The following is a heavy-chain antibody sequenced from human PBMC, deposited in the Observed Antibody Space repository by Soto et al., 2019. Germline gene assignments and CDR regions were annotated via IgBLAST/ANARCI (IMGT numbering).Heavy chain of an antibody. J-gene: IGHJ4*02. CDR1: GGTFTTYD. CDR3: ARDRSSSWYNGTFYFDS. V-gene: IGHV1-69*06. CDR2: IIPLFDAT. Sequence: QVQLVQSGAEVRKPGSSVKVSCKASGGTFTTYDISWVRQAPGQGLEWMGGIIPLFDATKYAQKFQGRVTITADKSTGTAYMELSSLRSADTAMYYCARDRSSSWYNGTFYFDSWGQGTLVTVSP. D-gene: IGHD6-19*01.